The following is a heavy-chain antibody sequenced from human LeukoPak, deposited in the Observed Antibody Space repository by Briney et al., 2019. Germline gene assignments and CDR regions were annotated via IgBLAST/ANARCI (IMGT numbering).Heavy chain of an antibody. CDR2: IYYSGSS. CDR1: GGSISSSSYY. J-gene: IGHJ4*02. Sequence: SSETLSLTCTVSGGSISSSSYYWGWIRQPPGKGLEWIGSIYYSGSSYYNPSLKSRVTISVDTSKNQFSLKLSSVTAADTAVYYCARTDDQKLGYYYGSGIPSPTFDYWGQGTLVTVSS. V-gene: IGHV4-39*07. D-gene: IGHD3-10*01. CDR3: ARTDDQKLGYYYGSGIPSPTFDY.